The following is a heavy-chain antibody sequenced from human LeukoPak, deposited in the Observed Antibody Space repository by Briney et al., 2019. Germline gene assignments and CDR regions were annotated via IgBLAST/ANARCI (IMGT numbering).Heavy chain of an antibody. J-gene: IGHJ4*02. D-gene: IGHD1-26*01. CDR3: ARDPVGGSTIFDY. CDR2: TYYRSKWYY. V-gene: IGHV6-1*01. Sequence: SQTLSLTCAISGDSVFSNSAAWNWIRQSPSRGLEWLGRTYYRSKWYYDYAVAVKSRISINPDTSKNQFSLRLSSVTPEDTAVYYCARDPVGGSTIFDYWGQGTLVTVSS. CDR1: GDSVFSNSAA.